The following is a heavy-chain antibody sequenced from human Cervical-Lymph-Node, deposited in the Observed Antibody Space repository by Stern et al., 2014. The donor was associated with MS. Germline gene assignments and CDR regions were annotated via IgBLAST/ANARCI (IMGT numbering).Heavy chain of an antibody. CDR1: GFSLTTSGMC. Sequence: QVTLRESGPALVKPTQTLTLTCTFSGFSLTTSGMCVSWIRQPPGKALEWLRFIDWDDDKSYNTSLKTRLTISKDTSKNQVVLTMTNMDPVDTATYYCARFYSSSSFADAFDIWGQGTMVTVSS. J-gene: IGHJ3*02. V-gene: IGHV2-70*01. D-gene: IGHD6-6*01. CDR2: IDWDDDK. CDR3: ARFYSSSSFADAFDI.